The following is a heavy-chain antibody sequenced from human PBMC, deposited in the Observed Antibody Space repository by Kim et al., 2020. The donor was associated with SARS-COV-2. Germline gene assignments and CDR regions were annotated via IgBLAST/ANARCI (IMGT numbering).Heavy chain of an antibody. J-gene: IGHJ6*03. D-gene: IGHD3-10*01. CDR2: IGTAGDT. CDR3: ARARYYYGSGSVSGRLYFYYYVDV. CDR1: GFTFSSYD. V-gene: IGHV3-13*01. Sequence: GGSLRLSCAASGFTFSSYDMHWVRQATGKGLEWVSAIGTAGDTYYSGSVIGRFTISRENAKNYLYLQINSLRAGDTAVYYCARARYYYGSGSVSGRLYFYYYVDVWGKGTTVTVSS.